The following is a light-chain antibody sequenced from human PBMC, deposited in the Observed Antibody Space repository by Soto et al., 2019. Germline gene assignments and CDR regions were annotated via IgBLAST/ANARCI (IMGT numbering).Light chain of an antibody. CDR2: DAS. CDR3: QQRSNWQIT. V-gene: IGKV3D-11*02. CDR1: QSVSSAN. Sequence: EIVLTQSPGTLSLSPGERATLSCRASQSVSSANFAWYQQKPGQAPRLLIYDASNRATGIPARFSGSGSGTDFTLTISSLEPEDFAVYYCQQRSNWQITFGQGTRLEI. J-gene: IGKJ5*01.